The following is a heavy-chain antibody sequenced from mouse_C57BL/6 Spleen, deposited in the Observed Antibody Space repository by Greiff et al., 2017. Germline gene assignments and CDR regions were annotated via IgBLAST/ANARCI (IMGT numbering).Heavy chain of an antibody. Sequence: VHVKQSGAELVKPGASVKLSCTASGFNITDYYMHWVKQRTEQGLEWIGRIDPEDGETKYAPKFQGKATITADTSSNTAYLQLRSLTSEDTAVYYCAKLARTFDYWGQGTTLTVSS. V-gene: IGHV14-2*01. CDR3: AKLARTFDY. CDR2: IDPEDGET. CDR1: GFNITDYY. D-gene: IGHD4-1*01. J-gene: IGHJ2*01.